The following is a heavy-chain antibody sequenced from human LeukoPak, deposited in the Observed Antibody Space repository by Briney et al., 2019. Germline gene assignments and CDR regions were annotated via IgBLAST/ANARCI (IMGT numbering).Heavy chain of an antibody. J-gene: IGHJ4*02. Sequence: GGFLRLSCAASGFTFSTAWMIWVRQAPGKGLEWVSAISGSGGSTYYADSVEGRFTISRDNSKNTLYLQMNSLRAEDTAVYYCTKYRQATVTTGGYFDYWGQGTLVTVSS. CDR2: ISGSGGST. V-gene: IGHV3-23*01. CDR3: TKYRQATVTTGGYFDY. CDR1: GFTFSTAW. D-gene: IGHD4-17*01.